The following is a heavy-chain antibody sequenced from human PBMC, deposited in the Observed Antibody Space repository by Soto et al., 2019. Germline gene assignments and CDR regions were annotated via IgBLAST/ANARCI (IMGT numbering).Heavy chain of an antibody. V-gene: IGHV3-30*18. Sequence: QVQLVESGGGAVQPGRSLRLSCAASGFTFNNYGMHWVRQAPGKGLEWVAVISDDGSKKYYADSVKGRFTISRDSSKNTVYLQMNSLRADDTALYYCVEDVGWNYVADSWGQGTLVTVSS. CDR3: VEDVGWNYVADS. CDR1: GFTFNNYG. CDR2: ISDDGSKK. J-gene: IGHJ5*01. D-gene: IGHD3-16*01.